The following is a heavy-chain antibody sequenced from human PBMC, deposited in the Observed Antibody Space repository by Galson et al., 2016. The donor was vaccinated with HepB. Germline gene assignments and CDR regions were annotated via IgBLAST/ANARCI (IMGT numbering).Heavy chain of an antibody. CDR3: AKYRGFDWKYFFGS. Sequence: SLRLSCAASGITFSNNWMTWVRQAPGKGLEWVANINQDGREKYYVDSLKGRFTISRDNAKNLLHLQMNSLRAEDTAIYYCAKYRGFDWKYFFGSWGQGTLVTVSS. CDR1: GITFSNNW. V-gene: IGHV3-7*03. D-gene: IGHD5-12*01. CDR2: INQDGREK. J-gene: IGHJ4*01.